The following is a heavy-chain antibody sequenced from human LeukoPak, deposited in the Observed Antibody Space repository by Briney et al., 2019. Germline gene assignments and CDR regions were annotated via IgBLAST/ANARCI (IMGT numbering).Heavy chain of an antibody. CDR1: GFTFSNYG. V-gene: IGHV3-30*02. J-gene: IGHJ6*03. Sequence: GGSLRLSCAASGFTFSNYGMHWVRQAPGKGLDWVAFIHYDGSNKYYADSVKGRSTISRDDSKNTLYLQMNSLRAEDTAVYYCAKAASKRTDYGDYAFYYYMDVWAKGPRSPSP. D-gene: IGHD4-17*01. CDR2: IHYDGSNK. CDR3: AKAASKRTDYGDYAFYYYMDV.